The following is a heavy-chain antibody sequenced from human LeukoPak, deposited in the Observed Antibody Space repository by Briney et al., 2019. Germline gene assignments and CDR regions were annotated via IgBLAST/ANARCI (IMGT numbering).Heavy chain of an antibody. CDR1: GYRLSELS. J-gene: IGHJ4*02. D-gene: IGHD2-2*02. Sequence: ASVKVPCKVSGYRLSELSMHWVRQAPGKGLEWMGGLDVEDDEPIYAQKFQGRVTMTEDTSTDTAYMELSSLRSEDTAVYYCATGVGDVEVPGAISNYWGQGTLVTVSS. V-gene: IGHV1-24*01. CDR3: ATGVGDVEVPGAISNY. CDR2: LDVEDDEP.